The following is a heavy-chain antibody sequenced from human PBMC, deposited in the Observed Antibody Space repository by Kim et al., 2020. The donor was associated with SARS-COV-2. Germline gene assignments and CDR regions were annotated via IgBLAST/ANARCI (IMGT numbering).Heavy chain of an antibody. Sequence: VKGRFTISRDNSKNTLYLQMNSLRAEDTAVYYCAKSEIAAAYYYYYGMDVWGQGTTVTVSS. V-gene: IGHV3-30*02. D-gene: IGHD6-13*01. J-gene: IGHJ6*02. CDR3: AKSEIAAAYYYYYGMDV.